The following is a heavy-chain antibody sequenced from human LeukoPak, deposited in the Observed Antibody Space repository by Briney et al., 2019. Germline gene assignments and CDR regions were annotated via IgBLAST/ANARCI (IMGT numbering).Heavy chain of an antibody. CDR1: GGSISSGGYY. V-gene: IGHV4-31*03. CDR2: IYYSGST. J-gene: IGHJ4*02. CDR3: AREATYCSSTSCYAGGLLAVAGLDY. Sequence: SETLSLTCTVSGGSISSGGYYWSWIRQHPGKGLEWIGYIYYSGSTYYNPSLKSRVTISVDTSKNQFSLKLSSVTAADTAVYYCAREATYCSSTSCYAGGLLAVAGLDYWGQGTLVTVSS. D-gene: IGHD2-2*01.